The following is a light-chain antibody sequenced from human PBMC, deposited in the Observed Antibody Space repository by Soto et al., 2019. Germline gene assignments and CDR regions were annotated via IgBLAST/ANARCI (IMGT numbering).Light chain of an antibody. J-gene: IGLJ2*01. Sequence: QSALTQPASVSGSPGQSITISCTGTSSDVGGYNDVSWYQQHPGKAPTLMNYDVSNRPSGVSNRFSGSKSGNTASLTISGLQAEDEADYYCCSYTSSSTLLVFGGGTQLTVL. CDR1: SSDVGGYND. CDR2: DVS. V-gene: IGLV2-14*01. CDR3: CSYTSSSTLLV.